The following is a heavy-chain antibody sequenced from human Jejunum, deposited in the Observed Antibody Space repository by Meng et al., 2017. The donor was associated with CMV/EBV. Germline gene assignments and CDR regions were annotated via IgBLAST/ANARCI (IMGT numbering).Heavy chain of an antibody. Sequence: SGFSVPSNSMTWVRQAPGKGLEWVSFIRNAGSTTYTASVQRRFTISRDNSKNTVYLQMNSLRAEDTALYYCARACRQVSNCYLDSWGQGTQVTVSS. D-gene: IGHD4-11*01. CDR3: ARACRQVSNCYLDS. CDR1: GFSVPSNS. V-gene: IGHV3-53*01. J-gene: IGHJ4*02. CDR2: IRNAGST.